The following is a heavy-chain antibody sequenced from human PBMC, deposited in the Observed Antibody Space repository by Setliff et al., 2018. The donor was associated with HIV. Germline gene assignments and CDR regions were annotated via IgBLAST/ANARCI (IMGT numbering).Heavy chain of an antibody. Sequence: SETLSLTCTVSGGSFSSHYWSWIRQPPGKGLEWIGSFYYSGSTNNNPSLKSRVTISVDTSKNQFSLKLSSVTDADTAVYYCAREGRGVITPVPFDYWGQGTPVTVSS. V-gene: IGHV4-59*11. CDR1: GGSFSSHY. CDR3: AREGRGVITPVPFDY. CDR2: FYYSGST. D-gene: IGHD3-10*01. J-gene: IGHJ4*02.